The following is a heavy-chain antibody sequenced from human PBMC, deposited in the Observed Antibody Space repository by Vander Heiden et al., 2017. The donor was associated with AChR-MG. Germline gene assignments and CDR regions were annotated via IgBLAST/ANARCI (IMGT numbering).Heavy chain of an antibody. CDR3: ARHPTSGPSDAFDI. V-gene: IGHV4-59*08. CDR1: GGSISSYY. J-gene: IGHJ3*02. Sequence: QVQLQESGPGLVKPSETLSLTCPVSGGSISSYYWSWIRQPPGKGLEWIGYIYYSGSTNYNPSLKSRVTISVDTSKNQFSLKLSSVTAADTAVYYCARHPTSGPSDAFDIWGQGTMVTVSS. D-gene: IGHD2-8*02. CDR2: IYYSGST.